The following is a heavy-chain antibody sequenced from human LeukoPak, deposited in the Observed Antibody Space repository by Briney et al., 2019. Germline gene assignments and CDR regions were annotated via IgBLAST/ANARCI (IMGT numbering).Heavy chain of an antibody. CDR2: ISGSGGDT. D-gene: IGHD1-26*01. CDR3: AKGRALVGGTTRSYDS. J-gene: IGHJ5*02. V-gene: IGHV3-23*01. Sequence: GRSLRLSCAASGFAFSSYAMHWVRQAPGKGLEWVSVISGSGGDTFYADSVKGRFTISRDNSKNTLYLQMNSLRVEDTAVYYCAKGRALVGGTTRSYDSWGQGTLVTVSS. CDR1: GFAFSSYA.